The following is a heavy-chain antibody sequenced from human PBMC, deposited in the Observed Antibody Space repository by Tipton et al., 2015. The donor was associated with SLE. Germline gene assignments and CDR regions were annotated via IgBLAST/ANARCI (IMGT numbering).Heavy chain of an antibody. Sequence: TLSLTCTVSGGSISTYYWNWIRQPPGKGLEWIGYIYTSGSTKYNPSLKSRVTISVDTSKNQFSLKLSSVTAADTAVYYCARPSGWYSYAFDIWGQGTMVTVSS. CDR1: GGSISTYY. J-gene: IGHJ3*02. V-gene: IGHV4-4*09. D-gene: IGHD6-19*01. CDR2: IYTSGST. CDR3: ARPSGWYSYAFDI.